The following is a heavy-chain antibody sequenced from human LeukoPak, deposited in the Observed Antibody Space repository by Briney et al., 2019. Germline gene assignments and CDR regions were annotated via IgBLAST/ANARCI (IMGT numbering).Heavy chain of an antibody. CDR2: FDPEDGET. CDR3: AVYSYPGIAGVTDLYGV. V-gene: IGHV1-24*01. Sequence: ASVKVSCKASGYTFTDYYMHWVRQAPGQGLEWMGGFDPEDGETIYAQKFQGRVTMTEDTSTDTAYMELSSLRSEDTAVYYCAVYSYPGIAGVTDLYGVWGQGTLVTVSS. D-gene: IGHD6-13*01. CDR1: GYTFTDYY. J-gene: IGHJ4*02.